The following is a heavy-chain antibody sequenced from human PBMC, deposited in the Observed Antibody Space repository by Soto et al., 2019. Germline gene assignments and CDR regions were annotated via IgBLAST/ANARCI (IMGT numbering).Heavy chain of an antibody. V-gene: IGHV4-30-2*01. CDR3: ARGINYYDSSGDSWFDP. CDR2: IYHTGTT. Sequence: SETLSLTCTVSGGSMRSYCWTWIRQPPGKGLEWIGYIYHTGTTFYNMSLKSRVTISVDRSKNQFSLKLSSVTAADTAVYYCARGINYYDSSGDSWFDPWGQGTLVTVSS. D-gene: IGHD3-22*01. CDR1: GGSMRSYC. J-gene: IGHJ5*02.